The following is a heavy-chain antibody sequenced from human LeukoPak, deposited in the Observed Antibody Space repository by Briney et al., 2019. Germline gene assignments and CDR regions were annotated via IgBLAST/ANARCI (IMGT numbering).Heavy chain of an antibody. J-gene: IGHJ4*02. V-gene: IGHV3-9*01. CDR1: GFTFDDYA. D-gene: IGHD6-13*01. Sequence: PGRSLRLSCAASGFTFDDYAMHWVRQAPGKGLEWVSGISWNSGSIGYADSVKGRFTISRDNAKNSLYLQMNSLRAEDTAVYYCAREGYSSSWYLRTFDYWGQGTLVTVSS. CDR3: AREGYSSSWYLRTFDY. CDR2: ISWNSGSI.